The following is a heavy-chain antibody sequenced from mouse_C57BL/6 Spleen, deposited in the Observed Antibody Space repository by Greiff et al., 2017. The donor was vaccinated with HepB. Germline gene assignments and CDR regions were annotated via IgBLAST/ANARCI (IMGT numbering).Heavy chain of an antibody. D-gene: IGHD1-2*01. CDR3: VKAVGKGNGYTWFAY. CDR1: GFTFTDDH. J-gene: IGHJ3*01. V-gene: IGHV7-4*01. Sequence: EVKLVESGGGLVQPGASLRLSCAASGFTFTDDHMSWVRQPPGKALEWLALIGNKANGYTTEHTASVKGRFTISRDNSQNILYLQMNTLRAEDSATYYCVKAVGKGNGYTWFAYWVQGTLVTVAA. CDR2: IGNKANGYTT.